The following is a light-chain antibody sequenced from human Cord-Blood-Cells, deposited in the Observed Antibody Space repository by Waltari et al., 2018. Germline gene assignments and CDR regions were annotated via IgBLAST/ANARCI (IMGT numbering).Light chain of an antibody. V-gene: IGKV1-5*03. Sequence: DIQMTQSPSTLSASVGDRVTITCRASQSISSWLAWYQQIPGKAPKLLIYKASSLESGVPSRFSGSGSGTEFTLTISSLQPDDFATYYCQQYNSYSRTWTFGQGTKVEIK. CDR1: QSISSW. CDR3: QQYNSYSRTWT. CDR2: KAS. J-gene: IGKJ1*01.